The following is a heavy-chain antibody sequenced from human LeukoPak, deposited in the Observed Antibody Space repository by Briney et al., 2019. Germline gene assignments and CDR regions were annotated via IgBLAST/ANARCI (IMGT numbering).Heavy chain of an antibody. CDR2: INPNSGGT. D-gene: IGHD3-10*01. Sequence: GASVKVSCKASGYTFTSYYMRWVRQAPGQGLEWMGWINPNSGGTNYAQKFQGRVTMTRDTSISTAYMELSRLRSDDTAVYYCARGYGSGSYEDYWGQGTLVTVSS. CDR3: ARGYGSGSYEDY. V-gene: IGHV1-2*02. J-gene: IGHJ4*02. CDR1: GYTFTSYY.